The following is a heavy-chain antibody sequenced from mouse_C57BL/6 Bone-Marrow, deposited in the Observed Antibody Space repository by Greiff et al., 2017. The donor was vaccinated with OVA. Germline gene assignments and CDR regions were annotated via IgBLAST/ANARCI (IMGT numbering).Heavy chain of an antibody. V-gene: IGHV1-50*01. D-gene: IGHD2-5*01. CDR3: SSWRASNYASYSAIAY. Sequence: QVQLQQPGAELVKPGASVKLSCKASGYTFTSYWMQWVKQRPGQGIEWIGEIDPSDSYTNYNQKFKGKATLTVDTSSSTAYMQLSSLTSVYSAVYYCSSWRASNYASYSAIAYWGQGTSVTVSS. J-gene: IGHJ4*01. CDR2: IDPSDSYT. CDR1: GYTFTSYW.